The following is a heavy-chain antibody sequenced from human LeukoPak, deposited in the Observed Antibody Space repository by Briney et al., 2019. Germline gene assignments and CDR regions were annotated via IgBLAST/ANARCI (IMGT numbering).Heavy chain of an antibody. Sequence: GGSLRLSCAASDFSFTTYTMSWVRQAPGKGLEWVSSISGGDPTTYYADSVKGRFTIFRDNSKNTLYLQMKSLRAEDTAVYYCAKGALNYDFWSGTLDVWGKGTTVIVSS. CDR2: ISGGDPTT. CDR3: AKGALNYDFWSGTLDV. D-gene: IGHD3-3*01. J-gene: IGHJ6*04. CDR1: DFSFTTYT. V-gene: IGHV3-23*01.